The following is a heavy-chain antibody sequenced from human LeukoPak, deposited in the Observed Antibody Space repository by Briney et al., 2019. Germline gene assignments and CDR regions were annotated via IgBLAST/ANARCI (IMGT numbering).Heavy chain of an antibody. Sequence: GGSLRLSXAASGFTFSSHAMSWVRQAPGKGLEWVSVISGSGGSTYYADSVKGRFTISRDNSKNTVYLQMNSLSAEDTAVYYCAKRRSESYNYYYMDVWGKGTTVTVSS. CDR3: AKRRSESYNYYYMDV. V-gene: IGHV3-23*01. D-gene: IGHD3-10*01. CDR2: ISGSGGST. J-gene: IGHJ6*03. CDR1: GFTFSSHA.